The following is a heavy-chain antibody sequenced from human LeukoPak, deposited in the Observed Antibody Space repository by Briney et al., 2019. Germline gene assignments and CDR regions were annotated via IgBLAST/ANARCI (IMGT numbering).Heavy chain of an antibody. V-gene: IGHV4-4*07. D-gene: IGHD3-10*01. J-gene: IGHJ6*02. CDR1: GASISSFS. CDR3: ARDGGYYGSGSYYDYYYGMDV. CDR2: IYTSGST. Sequence: PSETLSLTCTVSGASISSFSWSWIRQPAGKGLEWIGRIYTSGSTNYNPSLKSRVTMSVDTSKNQFSLKLSSVTAADTAVYYCARDGGYYGSGSYYDYYYGMDVWGQGTTVTVSS.